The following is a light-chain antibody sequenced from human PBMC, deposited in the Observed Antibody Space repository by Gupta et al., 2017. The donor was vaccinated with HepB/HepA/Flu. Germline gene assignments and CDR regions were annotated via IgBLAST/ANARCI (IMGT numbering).Light chain of an antibody. V-gene: IGKV2D-29*01. J-gene: IGKJ4*01. CDR3: MQSVQPPLT. Sequence: DIVMTLTPLSLSVTPGQPASISCKSSQSLLHSSGETYLYWFLQKPGQPPQLLIHEVSKRFSGVPERFSGSGSGTDFTLKINRVETEDVGVYYCMQSVQPPLTFGGGTKVEIK. CDR1: QSLLHSSGETY. CDR2: EVS.